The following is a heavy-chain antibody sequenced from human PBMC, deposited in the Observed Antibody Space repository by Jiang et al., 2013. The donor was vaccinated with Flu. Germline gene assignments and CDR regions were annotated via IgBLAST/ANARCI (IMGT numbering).Heavy chain of an antibody. J-gene: IGHJ6*02. CDR1: GGSISSGDYY. CDR2: IYYSGST. CDR3: ARVDYYYYGVDV. Sequence: VSGGSISSGDYYWTWIRQHPGKGLEWIGYIYYSGSTHYNPSLKSRVTISGDTSKNQFSLKVTSVTAADTAVYYCARVDYYYYGVDVWGQGTTVIVSS. V-gene: IGHV4-31*02.